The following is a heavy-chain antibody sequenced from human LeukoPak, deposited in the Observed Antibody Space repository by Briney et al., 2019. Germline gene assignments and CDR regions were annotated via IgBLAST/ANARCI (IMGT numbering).Heavy chain of an antibody. D-gene: IGHD4-17*01. J-gene: IGHJ4*02. Sequence: AASVKVSCKASGYTFTGYYMHWVRQAPGQGLEWMGWINPNSGGTNYAQKFQGRVTMTRDTSISTAYMELSRLRSDDTAVYYCARDLEKWYGDYTDDYWGQGTLVTVSS. CDR1: GYTFTGYY. CDR3: ARDLEKWYGDYTDDY. CDR2: INPNSGGT. V-gene: IGHV1-2*02.